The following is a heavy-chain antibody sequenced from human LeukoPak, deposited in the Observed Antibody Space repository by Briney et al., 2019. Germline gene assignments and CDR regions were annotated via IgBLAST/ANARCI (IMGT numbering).Heavy chain of an antibody. CDR1: GYSFTSYW. CDR2: IYPGDSDT. J-gene: IGHJ4*02. CDR3: ARGPYYYDSSGYYLKYYFDY. D-gene: IGHD3-22*01. Sequence: GESLKISCKGSGYSFTSYWIGWVRQMPGKGLEWMGIIYPGDSDTRYSPSFQGQVTISADKSISTAYLQWSSLKASDTAMYYCARGPYYYDSSGYYLKYYFDYWGQGTLVTVSS. V-gene: IGHV5-51*01.